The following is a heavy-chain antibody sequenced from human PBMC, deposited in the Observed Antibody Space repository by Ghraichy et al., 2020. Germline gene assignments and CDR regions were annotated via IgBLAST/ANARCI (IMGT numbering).Heavy chain of an antibody. J-gene: IGHJ5*02. Sequence: GGSLRLSCAASGFTLSGYWMSWVRQAPGKGLEWVANIKQDDSEKYYVDSVKGRFTISRDNAKNSLYLQMNSLRTEDTAVYYCVRERPGKVVKKNWFDPWGQGTLVTVSS. CDR1: GFTLSGYW. V-gene: IGHV3-7*01. D-gene: IGHD2/OR15-2a*01. CDR2: IKQDDSEK. CDR3: VRERPGKVVKKNWFDP.